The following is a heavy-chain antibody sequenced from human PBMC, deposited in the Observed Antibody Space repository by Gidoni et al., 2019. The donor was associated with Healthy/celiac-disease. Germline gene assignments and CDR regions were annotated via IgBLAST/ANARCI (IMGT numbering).Heavy chain of an antibody. J-gene: IGHJ4*02. CDR2: ISSTSSTK. V-gene: IGHV3-48*01. CDR3: AREIYDILTGTYSFDY. D-gene: IGHD3-9*01. Sequence: EVQLVESGGGLVQPGGSLRLSCAASGFTFRIYSMNWVRQAPGKGPEWISYISSTSSTKYYADSVKGRFTISRDNAKNSLYLQMNSLRAEDTAVYYCAREIYDILTGTYSFDYWGQGTLVTVSS. CDR1: GFTFRIYS.